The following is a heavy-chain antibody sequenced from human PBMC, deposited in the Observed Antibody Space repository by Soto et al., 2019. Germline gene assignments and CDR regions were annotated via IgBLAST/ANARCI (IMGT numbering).Heavy chain of an antibody. V-gene: IGHV4-59*01. CDR3: ARIRGSQLHGNWFDP. CDR1: GGSISSYY. CDR2: IYYSGST. Sequence: SETLSLTCTVSGGSISSYYWSWIRQPPGKGLEWIGYIYYSGSTNYNPSLKSRVTISVDTSKNQFSLKLSSVTAADTAVYYCARIRGSQLHGNWFDPWGQGTLVTVSS. J-gene: IGHJ5*02. D-gene: IGHD1-26*01.